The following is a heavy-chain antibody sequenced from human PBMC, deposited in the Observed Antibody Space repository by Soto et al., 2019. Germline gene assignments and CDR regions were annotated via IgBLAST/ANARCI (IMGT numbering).Heavy chain of an antibody. D-gene: IGHD3-9*01. J-gene: IGHJ4*02. Sequence: HPGGSLRLSCAASGFTFSSYGMHWVRQAPGKGLEWVAVISYDGSNKYYADSVKGRFTISRDNSKNTLYLQMNSLRAEDTAVYYCAKALYDILTGYSYWGQGTLVTVS. V-gene: IGHV3-30*18. CDR1: GFTFSSYG. CDR2: ISYDGSNK. CDR3: AKALYDILTGYSY.